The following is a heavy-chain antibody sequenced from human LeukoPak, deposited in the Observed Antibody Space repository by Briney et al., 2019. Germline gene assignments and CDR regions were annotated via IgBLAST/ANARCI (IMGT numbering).Heavy chain of an antibody. Sequence: SVKVSCKASGGAFSSYAISWVRQAPGQGLEWMGGIIPIFGTANYAQKFQGRVTITADESTSTAYMELSSLRPEDTAVYYCASGSSSSTHYYYYYMDVWGKGTTVTVSS. V-gene: IGHV1-69*13. D-gene: IGHD6-6*01. J-gene: IGHJ6*03. CDR1: GGAFSSYA. CDR3: ASGSSSSTHYYYYYMDV. CDR2: IIPIFGTA.